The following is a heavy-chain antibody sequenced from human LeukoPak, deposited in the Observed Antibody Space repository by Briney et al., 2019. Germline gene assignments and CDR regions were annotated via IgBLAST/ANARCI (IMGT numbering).Heavy chain of an antibody. Sequence: ASVKVSCKISGFGLSILSIHWMRQAPGKGLEWVGGIRPETGEPIFAQKFQGRVTMTEDTSTDTAYMELSSLRSEDTAVYYCAPLGATNAFDIWGQGTMVTVSS. CDR2: IRPETGEP. CDR1: GFGLSILS. D-gene: IGHD1-26*01. V-gene: IGHV1-24*01. CDR3: APLGATNAFDI. J-gene: IGHJ3*02.